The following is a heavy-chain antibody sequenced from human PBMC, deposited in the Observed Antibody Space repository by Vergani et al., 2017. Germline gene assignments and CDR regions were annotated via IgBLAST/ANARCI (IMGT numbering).Heavy chain of an antibody. D-gene: IGHD4-17*01. CDR2: ISGSGGST. CDR1: GFTFSSYA. J-gene: IGHJ6*02. CDR3: AKAKGDYGDYPYGMDV. Sequence: EVQLLESGGGLVQPGGSLRLSCAASGFTFSSYAMSWVRQAPGKGLEWVSAISGSGGSTYYADSVKGRFTISRDNSKNSLYLQMNSLRTVDTALYYCAKAKGDYGDYPYGMDVWGQGTTVTVSS. V-gene: IGHV3-23*01.